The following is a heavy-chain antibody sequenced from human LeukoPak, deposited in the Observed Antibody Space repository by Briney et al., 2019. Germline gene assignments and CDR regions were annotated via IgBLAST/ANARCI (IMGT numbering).Heavy chain of an antibody. CDR2: IYTSGST. J-gene: IGHJ6*03. D-gene: IGHD5-12*01. Sequence: SETLSLTCTVSGGSISSGSYYWSWIRQPAGKRLEWIGRIYTSGSTDYNPSLRSRVTISLDRSKNLFSLKLRSVTAADTAVYYCARDTGGYDSSYFDSYYMDVWGKGTTVIISS. CDR3: ARDTGGYDSSYFDSYYMDV. V-gene: IGHV4-61*02. CDR1: GGSISSGSYY.